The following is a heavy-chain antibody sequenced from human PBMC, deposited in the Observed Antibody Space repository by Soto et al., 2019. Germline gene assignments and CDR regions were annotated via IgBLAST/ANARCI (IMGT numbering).Heavy chain of an antibody. CDR1: GVSISSGDYY. V-gene: IGHV4-30-4*01. CDR3: ARGPLTYYDYVWGSYRPYYFDY. J-gene: IGHJ4*02. D-gene: IGHD3-16*02. Sequence: QVQLQESGPGLVKPSQTLSLTCTVSGVSISSGDYYWSWIRQPPGKGLEWIGYIYYSGSTYYNPSLKSRVTISVDTSMQQCSLKLSSVTAADTAVYYCARGPLTYYDYVWGSYRPYYFDYWGQGTLVTVSS. CDR2: IYYSGST.